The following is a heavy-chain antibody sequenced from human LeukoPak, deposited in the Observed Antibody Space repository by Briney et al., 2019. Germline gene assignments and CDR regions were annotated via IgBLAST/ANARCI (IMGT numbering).Heavy chain of an antibody. D-gene: IGHD6-13*01. CDR3: ARDRGLSGYRTTWLDY. CDR2: IYYSGST. V-gene: IGHV4-39*07. J-gene: IGHJ4*02. CDR1: GGSISSSSYY. Sequence: SETLSLTCTVSGGSISSSSYYWGWIRQPPGKGLEWIGSIYYSGSTYYNPSLKSRVTMSVDTSKNQFSLRLSSVTAADTGIYYCARDRGLSGYRTTWLDYWGQGALVTVSS.